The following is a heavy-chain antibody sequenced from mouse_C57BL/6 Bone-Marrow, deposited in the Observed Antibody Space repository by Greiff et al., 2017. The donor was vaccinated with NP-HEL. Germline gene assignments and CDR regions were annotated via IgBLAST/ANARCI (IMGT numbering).Heavy chain of an antibody. CDR1: GYTFTSYG. D-gene: IGHD4-1*01. CDR3: ARWEDWDKAWFAY. V-gene: IGHV1-81*01. Sequence: QVHVKQSGAELARPGASVKLSCKASGYTFTSYGISWVKQRTGQGLEWIGEIYPRSGNTYYNEKFKGKATLTADKSSSTAYMELRSLTSEDSAVYFCARWEDWDKAWFAYWGQGTLVTVSA. J-gene: IGHJ3*01. CDR2: IYPRSGNT.